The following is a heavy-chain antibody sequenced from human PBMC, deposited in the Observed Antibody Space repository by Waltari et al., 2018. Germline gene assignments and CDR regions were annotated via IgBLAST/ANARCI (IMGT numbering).Heavy chain of an antibody. V-gene: IGHV3-30-3*01. CDR1: GFTFSSYA. D-gene: IGHD6-13*01. Sequence: QVQLVESGGGVVKPGRSLRLSCAASGFTFSSYAMPWVRQAPGKGLEWVAVISYDGSNKYYADSVKGRFTISRDKPKNTLYLQMNSLRAEDTAVYYCATSKGEAAAGFYWYFDLWGRGTLVTVSS. J-gene: IGHJ2*01. CDR2: ISYDGSNK. CDR3: ATSKGEAAAGFYWYFDL.